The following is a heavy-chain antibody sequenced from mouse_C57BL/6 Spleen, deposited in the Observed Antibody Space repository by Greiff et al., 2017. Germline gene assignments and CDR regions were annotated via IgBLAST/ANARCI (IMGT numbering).Heavy chain of an antibody. V-gene: IGHV1-9*01. CDR2: ILPGSGST. J-gene: IGHJ3*01. Sequence: VQLQQSGAELMKPGASVKLSCKATGYTFTGYWIEWVKQRPGHGLEWIGEILPGSGSTNYNEKFKGKATFTADTSSNTAYMQLSSLTTDDSAIYFCARGIYYDYDPFAYWGQGTLVTVSA. CDR3: ARGIYYDYDPFAY. D-gene: IGHD2-4*01. CDR1: GYTFTGYW.